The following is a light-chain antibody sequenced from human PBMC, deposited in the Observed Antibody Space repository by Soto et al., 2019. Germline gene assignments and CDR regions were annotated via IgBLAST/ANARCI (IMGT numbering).Light chain of an antibody. CDR1: QTIRSNY. Sequence: ETVLTQSPATLSLSPGERATLSCRASQTIRSNYLAWYRQTPGQAPRLLVYGASNRADGIADRFSGSGSGTDFTLIISRLEPEEFALYYCQQYGSSPWTFGQGTKLEIK. CDR2: GAS. V-gene: IGKV3-20*01. J-gene: IGKJ1*01. CDR3: QQYGSSPWT.